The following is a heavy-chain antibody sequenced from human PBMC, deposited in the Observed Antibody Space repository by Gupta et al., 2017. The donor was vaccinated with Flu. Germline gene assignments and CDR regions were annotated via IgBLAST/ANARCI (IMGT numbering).Heavy chain of an antibody. J-gene: IGHJ5*02. CDR1: GGSFRGFF. Sequence: QVQLQQWGAGLLKPSETLSLTCAVYGGSFRGFFWTWIRQSPGKGLEWIGEINHRGTTNYKPSLKSRISISVDMSKNQFSLKVNSVTAADTAVYYCARVARDSGGSNWFDPWGQGTLVTVSS. CDR2: INHRGTT. D-gene: IGHD6-19*01. V-gene: IGHV4-34*01. CDR3: ARVARDSGGSNWFDP.